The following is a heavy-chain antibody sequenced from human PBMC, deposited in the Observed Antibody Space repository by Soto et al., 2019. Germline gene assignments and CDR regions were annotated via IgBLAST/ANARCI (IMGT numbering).Heavy chain of an antibody. D-gene: IGHD3-10*01. CDR1: GDTFSSYS. CDR3: AANSLGGGSQGDV. J-gene: IGHJ6*02. Sequence: SVKVSCKASGDTFSSYSISWLRQSPGQGLEWMGGIVPIFGTTVYAPRLQGRLTITADGPTSTSYMELSGLTFEDTAVYYCAANSLGGGSQGDVWGQGTTVTVSS. V-gene: IGHV1-69*13. CDR2: IVPIFGTT.